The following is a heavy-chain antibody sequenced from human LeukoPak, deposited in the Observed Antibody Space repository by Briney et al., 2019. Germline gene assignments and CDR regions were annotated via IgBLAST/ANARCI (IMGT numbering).Heavy chain of an antibody. CDR2: IYPGDSDT. V-gene: IGHV5-51*03. J-gene: IGHJ4*02. CDR3: ARSSDTHDIDY. D-gene: IGHD3-9*01. CDR1: GYSFTSYW. Sequence: KPGESLKISCKGSGYSFTSYWIGWVRQMPGKGLEWMGIIYPGDSDTRYTPSFQGQVTISADRSTSTAYLQWSSLKASDTAMYYCARSSDTHDIDYWGQGTLVTVSS.